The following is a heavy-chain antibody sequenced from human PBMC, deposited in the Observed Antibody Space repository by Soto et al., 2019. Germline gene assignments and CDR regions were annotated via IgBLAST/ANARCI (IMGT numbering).Heavy chain of an antibody. CDR3: AKGASITMIVVVTCFDY. V-gene: IGHV3-23*01. Sequence: GGSLRLSCAASGFTFSSYAMSWVRQAPGKGLEWVSAISGSGGSTYYADSVKGRFTISRDNSKNTLYLQMNSLRAEDTAVYYCAKGASITMIVVVTCFDYWGQGTLVTVSS. CDR1: GFTFSSYA. D-gene: IGHD3-22*01. J-gene: IGHJ4*02. CDR2: ISGSGGST.